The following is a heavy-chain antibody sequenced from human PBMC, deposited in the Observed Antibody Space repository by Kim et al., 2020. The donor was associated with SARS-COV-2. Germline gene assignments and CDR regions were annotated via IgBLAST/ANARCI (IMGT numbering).Heavy chain of an antibody. CDR3: ARDPRYFDWYYFDY. CDR1: GGSISSSNW. V-gene: IGHV4-4*02. CDR2: IYHSGST. D-gene: IGHD3-9*01. Sequence: SETLSLTCAVSGGSISSSNWWSWVRQPPGKGLEWIGEIYHSGSTNYNPSLKSRVTISVDKSKNQFSLKLSSVTAADTAVYYCARDPRYFDWYYFDYWGQGTLVTVSS. J-gene: IGHJ4*02.